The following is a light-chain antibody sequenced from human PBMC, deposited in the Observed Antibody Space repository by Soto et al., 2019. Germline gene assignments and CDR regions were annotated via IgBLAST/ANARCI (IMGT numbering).Light chain of an antibody. CDR3: CSYRSMGVHV. CDR1: SSDIGGYHY. CDR2: EVS. J-gene: IGLJ1*01. V-gene: IGLV2-14*01. Sequence: QSVLTQPASVSGSPGQSITISCTGTSSDIGGYHYVSWYQQHPGKAPKLMIYEVSNRPSGVSHRFSGSKSGNTASLSISGLQAEDEADYYCCSYRSMGVHVFGTGTKVTVL.